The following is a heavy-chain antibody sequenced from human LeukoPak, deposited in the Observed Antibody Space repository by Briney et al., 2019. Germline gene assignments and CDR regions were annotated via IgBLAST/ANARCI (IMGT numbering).Heavy chain of an antibody. CDR2: IYPGDSDT. V-gene: IGHV5-51*01. D-gene: IGHD3-22*01. CDR3: ARTYYYDSSGYYAFDI. CDR1: GYSFTSYW. Sequence: GESLKISCKGSGYSFTSYWTGWVRQMPGKGLEWMGIIYPGDSDTRYSPSFQGQVNISADKSISTAYLQWSSLKASDTAMYYCARTYYYDSSGYYAFDIWGQGTMVTVSS. J-gene: IGHJ3*02.